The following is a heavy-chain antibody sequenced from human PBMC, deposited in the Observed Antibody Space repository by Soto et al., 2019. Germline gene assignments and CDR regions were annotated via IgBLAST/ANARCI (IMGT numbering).Heavy chain of an antibody. D-gene: IGHD5-12*01. V-gene: IGHV3-23*01. CDR2: ISGNGGST. J-gene: IGHJ4*02. CDR1: GFHFSIYA. Sequence: EVQLLESGGGLVEPGGSLRLSCAASGFHFSIYAMGWVRQAPGTGLEWVSVISGNGGSTYYPDSVKGRFSISRDISKNTLFLEMNSLRAEDTAIYYCARLGGYSGYDPFDYWGQGTLVTVSS. CDR3: ARLGGYSGYDPFDY.